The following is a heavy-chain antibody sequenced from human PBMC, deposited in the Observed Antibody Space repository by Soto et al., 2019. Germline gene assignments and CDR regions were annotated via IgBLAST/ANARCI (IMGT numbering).Heavy chain of an antibody. V-gene: IGHV4-59*01. CDR2: INYSGST. Sequence: PSETLSLTCTVSGGSMSSYYWDWIRQPPGKRLERIGNINYSGSTNYNPSLKSRVTISVDTSKNQLSLKLTSVTAADTAVYYCARGGGSSGVWGQGTLVTVSS. J-gene: IGHJ4*02. CDR3: ARGGGSSGV. D-gene: IGHD2-15*01. CDR1: GGSMSSYY.